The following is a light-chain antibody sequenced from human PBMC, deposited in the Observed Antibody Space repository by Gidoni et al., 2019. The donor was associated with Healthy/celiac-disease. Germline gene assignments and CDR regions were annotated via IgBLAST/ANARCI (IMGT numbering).Light chain of an antibody. CDR3: QQRSNWPGGA. CDR2: DAS. CDR1: QSVSSY. Sequence: EIVLTQSPATLSLSPGERGTLSCRASQSVSSYLAWYQQKPGQAPRLLIYDASNRATGIPARFSGSGSGTDFTLTISSLEPEDFAVYYCQQRSNWPGGAFGQGTKVEI. V-gene: IGKV3-11*01. J-gene: IGKJ1*01.